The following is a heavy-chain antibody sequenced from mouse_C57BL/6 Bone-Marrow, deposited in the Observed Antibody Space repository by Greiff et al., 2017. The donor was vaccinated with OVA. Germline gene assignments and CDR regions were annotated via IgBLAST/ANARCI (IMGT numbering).Heavy chain of an antibody. Sequence: EVHLVESGGGLVQPKGSLKLSCAASGFSFNTYAVNWVRQAPGKGLEWVARIRSKSNNYATYYADSVKDRFTISRDDSESMLYLQMNNLKTEDTAMYYCVLTGSFGNYWGQGTTLTVSS. CDR1: GFSFNTYA. V-gene: IGHV10-1*01. CDR2: IRSKSNNYAT. CDR3: VLTGSFGNY. J-gene: IGHJ2*01. D-gene: IGHD4-1*01.